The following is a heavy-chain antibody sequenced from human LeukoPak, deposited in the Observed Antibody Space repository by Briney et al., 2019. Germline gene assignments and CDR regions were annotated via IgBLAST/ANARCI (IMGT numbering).Heavy chain of an antibody. V-gene: IGHV3-11*06. Sequence: GGSLRLSCAASGFPFTCGFTFSDYCMSWIRQAAGKGLEWVSYISSTSTYTNYADSVKRRFTISRDNANNSVYLQMNSLRADDTAIYYCARGGTGAFDYWGQGTLVTVSS. CDR1: GFPFTCGFTFSDYC. CDR3: ARGGTGAFDY. D-gene: IGHD2-8*02. J-gene: IGHJ4*02. CDR2: ISSTSTYT.